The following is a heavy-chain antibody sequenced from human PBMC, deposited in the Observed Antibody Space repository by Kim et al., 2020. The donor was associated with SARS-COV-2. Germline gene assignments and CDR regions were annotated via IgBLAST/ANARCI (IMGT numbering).Heavy chain of an antibody. CDR3: ARDARQQQLVPDYYYYYGMDV. CDR1: GFTFSSYA. D-gene: IGHD6-13*01. V-gene: IGHV3-30*04. CDR2: ISYDGSNK. J-gene: IGHJ6*02. Sequence: GGSLRLSCAASGFTFSSYAMHWVRQAPGKGLEWVAVISYDGSNKYYADSVKGRFTISRDNSKNTLYLQMNSLRAEDTAVYYCARDARQQQLVPDYYYYYGMDVWGQGTTVTVSS.